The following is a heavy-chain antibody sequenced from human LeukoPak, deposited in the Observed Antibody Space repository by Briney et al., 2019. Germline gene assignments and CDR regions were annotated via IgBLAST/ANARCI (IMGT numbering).Heavy chain of an antibody. CDR3: ARDLLNEGNHLDY. V-gene: IGHV4-30-4*01. CDR1: GGSISSGDYY. CDR2: IYYSGST. D-gene: IGHD4-23*01. J-gene: IGHJ4*02. Sequence: SETLSLTCAVSGGSISSGDYYWSWIRQPPGKGLEWIGYIYYSGSTYYNPSLKSRVTISVDTSKNQFSLKLSSVTAADTAVYYCARDLLNEGNHLDYWGQGTLVTVSS.